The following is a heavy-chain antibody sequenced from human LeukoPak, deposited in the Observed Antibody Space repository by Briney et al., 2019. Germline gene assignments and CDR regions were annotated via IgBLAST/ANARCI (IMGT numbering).Heavy chain of an antibody. V-gene: IGHV4-31*03. D-gene: IGHD1-1*01. CDR2: IYYSGST. J-gene: IGHJ3*02. CDR3: ARTPIDRYGDGHAFDI. CDR1: GGSISSGGYY. Sequence: SQTLSLTCTVSGGSISSGGYYWSWIRQHPGKGLEWIGYIYYSGSTYYNPSLKSRVTISVDTSKNQFSLKLSSVTAADTAVYYCARTPIDRYGDGHAFDIWGQGTMVTVSS.